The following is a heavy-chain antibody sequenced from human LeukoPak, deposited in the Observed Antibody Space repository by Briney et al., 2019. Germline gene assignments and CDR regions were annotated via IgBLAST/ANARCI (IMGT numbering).Heavy chain of an antibody. CDR3: ARLDIVVVPAAMRGNWFDP. V-gene: IGHV4-38-2*01. Sequence: SETLSLTCAVSGYSISSGYYWGWIRQPPGKGLEWIGSIYHSGSTYYNPSLKSRVTISVDTSKNQFSLKLNSVTAADTAVYYCARLDIVVVPAAMRGNWFDPWGQGTLVTVSS. J-gene: IGHJ5*02. D-gene: IGHD2-2*03. CDR2: IYHSGST. CDR1: GYSISSGYY.